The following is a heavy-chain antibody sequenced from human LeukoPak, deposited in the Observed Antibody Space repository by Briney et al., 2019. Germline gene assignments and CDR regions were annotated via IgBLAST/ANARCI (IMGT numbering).Heavy chain of an antibody. Sequence: SETLSLTCTVSGVSISHISDFWGWIRQPPGKGLEWIGAIYSSGGTHYSLSLKSRVTISLDKSKNQFSLRLTSLTAADTAVYYCAREERDRTWYVVGDYWGQGTLVTVSS. CDR3: AREERDRTWYVVGDY. CDR2: IYSSGGT. V-gene: IGHV4-39*07. D-gene: IGHD6-13*01. J-gene: IGHJ4*02. CDR1: GVSISHISDF.